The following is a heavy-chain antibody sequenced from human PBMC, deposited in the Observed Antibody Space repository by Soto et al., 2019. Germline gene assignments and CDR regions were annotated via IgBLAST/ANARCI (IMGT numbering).Heavy chain of an antibody. CDR3: ATEDGYHSSAFDI. J-gene: IGHJ3*02. V-gene: IGHV3-30*03. CDR2: ISYDGSKK. CDR1: GFTFSSYG. D-gene: IGHD5-12*01. Sequence: GGSLRLSCAASGFTFSSYGMHWVRQAPGKGLEWVAVISYDGSKKYHSASVKGRFTISRDNSKNTLYLQMNSLRAEDTAVYYCATEDGYHSSAFDIWGQGTLVTVSS.